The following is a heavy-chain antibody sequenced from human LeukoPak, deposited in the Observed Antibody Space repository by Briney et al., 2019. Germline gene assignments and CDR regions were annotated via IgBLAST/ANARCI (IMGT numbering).Heavy chain of an antibody. V-gene: IGHV3-23*01. D-gene: IGHD2-2*01. CDR2: ISGSGGST. CDR3: AKVPRVYWRVVVEGNYFDY. CDR1: GFTFSSYA. J-gene: IGHJ4*02. Sequence: PGGSLRLSCAASGFTFSSYAMSWVRQAPGKGLEWVSAISGSGGSTYYADSVKGRFTISRDNSKNTLYLQMNSLRAEDTAVYYCAKVPRVYWRVVVEGNYFDYWGQGTLVTVSS.